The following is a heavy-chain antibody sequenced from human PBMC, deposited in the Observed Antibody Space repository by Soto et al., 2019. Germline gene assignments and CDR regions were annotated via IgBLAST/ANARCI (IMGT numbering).Heavy chain of an antibody. J-gene: IGHJ4*02. D-gene: IGHD1-26*01. CDR1: GFTFSSYA. Sequence: EVQLVESGGGLVQPGGSLRLSCAASGFTFSSYAMHWVRQAPGKGLEYVSAISSNGGSTYYANSVKGRFTISRDNSKKMLCLRVDGLGAEDGAVYYCARHGSRSYDLDDWGQGTLVTVSS. CDR2: ISSNGGST. CDR3: ARHGSRSYDLDD. V-gene: IGHV3-64*01.